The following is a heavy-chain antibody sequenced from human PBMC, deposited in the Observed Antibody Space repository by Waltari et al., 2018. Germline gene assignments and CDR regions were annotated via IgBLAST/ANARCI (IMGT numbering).Heavy chain of an antibody. D-gene: IGHD3-22*01. CDR2: IIPIFGTA. V-gene: IGHV1-69*05. Sequence: QVQLVQSGAEVKKPRSSVTVSCKASGGTFSSYAISWVRQAPGQGLEGMGGIIPIFGTANYAQKFQGRVTITTDESTSTAYMELSSLRSEDTAVYYCARAPGYYDSSGFIDYWGQGTLVTVSS. CDR3: ARAPGYYDSSGFIDY. J-gene: IGHJ4*02. CDR1: GGTFSSYA.